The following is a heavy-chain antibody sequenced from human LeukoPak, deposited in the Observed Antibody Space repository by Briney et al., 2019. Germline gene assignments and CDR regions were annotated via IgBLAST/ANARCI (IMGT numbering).Heavy chain of an antibody. V-gene: IGHV4-34*01. CDR1: GGSFSGYY. CDR2: INHSGST. CDR3: ARGVMYYYGSGSYYSAARLPYYYYYYYMDV. Sequence: PSETLSLTCAVYGGSFSGYYWSWIRQPPGKGLEWIGEINHSGSTNYNPSLKSRVTISVDTSKNQFSLKLSSVTTADTAVYYCARGVMYYYGSGSYYSAARLPYYYYYYYMDVWGKGTTVTISS. D-gene: IGHD3-10*01. J-gene: IGHJ6*03.